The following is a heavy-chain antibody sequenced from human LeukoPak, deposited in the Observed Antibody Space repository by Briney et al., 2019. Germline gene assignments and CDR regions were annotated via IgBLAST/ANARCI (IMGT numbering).Heavy chain of an antibody. CDR2: TSYDGSNK. V-gene: IGHV3-30-3*01. CDR3: ARDITWAYYFDC. CDR1: GFTFSSYA. J-gene: IGHJ4*02. Sequence: PGGSLRLSCAASGFTFSSYAMHWVRQAPGKGLEWVAVTSYDGSNKYYAESVKGRFTISRDNSKNTPYLQMNSLRGEDTAVYYCARDITWAYYFDCWGQGTLVTVSS. D-gene: IGHD3-10*01.